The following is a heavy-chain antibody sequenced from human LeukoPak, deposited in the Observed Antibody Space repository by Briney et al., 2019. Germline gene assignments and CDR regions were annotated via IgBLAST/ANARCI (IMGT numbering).Heavy chain of an antibody. Sequence: GGSLRLSCAASGFTFSSYSMNWVRQAPGKGLEWVSYISSSSSTIYYADSVKGRFTISRDNAKNSLYLQMNSLRAEDTAVYYCARPLLLWFGGIYDDFDIWGQGTMVTVSS. CDR2: ISSSSSTI. CDR3: ARPLLLWFGGIYDDFDI. CDR1: GFTFSSYS. V-gene: IGHV3-48*01. J-gene: IGHJ3*02. D-gene: IGHD3-10*01.